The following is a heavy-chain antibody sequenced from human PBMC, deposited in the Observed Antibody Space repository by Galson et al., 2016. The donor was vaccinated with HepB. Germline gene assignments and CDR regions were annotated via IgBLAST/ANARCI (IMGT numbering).Heavy chain of an antibody. D-gene: IGHD6-19*01. V-gene: IGHV3-74*01. CDR3: ARRIVAGTGNYGMDV. Sequence: SLRLSCAAPGFTLSGYWMHWVRQAPGKGLVWVSRIHSDGSSTNYADSVKGRFTISRVNAKNTLYLQMNSLRAEDTAVYYCARRIVAGTGNYGMDVWGQGTTVTVSS. CDR2: IHSDGSST. J-gene: IGHJ6*02. CDR1: GFTLSGYW.